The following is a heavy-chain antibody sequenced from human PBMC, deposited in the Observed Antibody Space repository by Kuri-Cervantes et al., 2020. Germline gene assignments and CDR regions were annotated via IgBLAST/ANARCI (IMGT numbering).Heavy chain of an antibody. CDR3: ARDWSGYGDEMGYFDY. CDR1: GGSFSGCY. D-gene: IGHD4-17*01. V-gene: IGHV4-34*01. CDR2: INHSGST. Sequence: ESLKISCAVYGGSFSGCYWSWIRQPPGKGLEWIGEINHSGSTNYNPSLKSRVTISVDTSKNQFSLKLSSVTAADTAVYYCARDWSGYGDEMGYFDYWGQGTLVTVSS. J-gene: IGHJ4*02.